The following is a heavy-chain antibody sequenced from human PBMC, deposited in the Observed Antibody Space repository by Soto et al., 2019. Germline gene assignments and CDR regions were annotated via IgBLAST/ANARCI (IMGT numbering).Heavy chain of an antibody. CDR2: ISSDGGST. D-gene: IGHD3-16*02. CDR3: ANSRTNRYDAFDI. CDR1: GFTFDDYT. Sequence: EVELLESGGVVVQPGGSLRLSCAASGFTFDDYTMHWVRQAPGRGLEWVSLISSDGGSTYYADSVKGRFTISRDNSKNSLYLQMHSLRTEDTALYYCANSRTNRYDAFDIWGQGTMVTVSS. J-gene: IGHJ3*02. V-gene: IGHV3-43*01.